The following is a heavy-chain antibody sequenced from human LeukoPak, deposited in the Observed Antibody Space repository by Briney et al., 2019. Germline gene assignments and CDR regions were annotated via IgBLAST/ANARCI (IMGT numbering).Heavy chain of an antibody. CDR1: GGSISSYY. J-gene: IGHJ6*03. D-gene: IGHD7-27*01. CDR2: IYTSGST. Sequence: PSETLSLTCTVSGGSISSYYWSWIRQPAGKGLEWIGRIYTSGSTNYNPSLKSRVTMSVDTSKNQFSLKLSSVTAADTAVYYCVGTCWGAGFYYYYMDVRGKGTTVTVSS. V-gene: IGHV4-4*07. CDR3: VGTCWGAGFYYYYMDV.